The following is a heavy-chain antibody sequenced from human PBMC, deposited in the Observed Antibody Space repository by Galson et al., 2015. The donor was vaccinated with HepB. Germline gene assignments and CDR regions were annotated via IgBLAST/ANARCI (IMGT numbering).Heavy chain of an antibody. D-gene: IGHD2-2*01. CDR1: PYTFTKYY. V-gene: IGHV1-2*02. CDR2: INPNSGRT. Sequence: LVKVSCKASPYTFTKYYIHWVRQAPGQGLQWVGWINPNSGRTNYAPNLQDRVTMSRDTSINTVYMGLSSLRSDDSAIYFCARAVVPAAPSDSWGQGPLVTVSS. J-gene: IGHJ5*01. CDR3: ARAVVPAAPSDS.